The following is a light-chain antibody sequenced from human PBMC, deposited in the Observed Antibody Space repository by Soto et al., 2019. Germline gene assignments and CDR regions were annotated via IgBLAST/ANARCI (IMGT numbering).Light chain of an antibody. CDR2: EVN. CDR1: YNL. V-gene: IGLV2-14*02. CDR3: SSYTSSSTHWV. Sequence: QSALTQPASVSGSPGQSITISCSGTYNLVSWYQQHPGKAPKLMIFEVNKRPSGVSNRFSGSKSGNTASLTISGLQAEDEADYYCSSYTSSSTHWVFGGGTKLTVL. J-gene: IGLJ3*02.